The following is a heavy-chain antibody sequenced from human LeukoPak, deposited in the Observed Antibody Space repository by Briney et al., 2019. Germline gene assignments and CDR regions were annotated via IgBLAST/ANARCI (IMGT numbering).Heavy chain of an antibody. Sequence: SETLSLTCTVSGGSISSYYWSWIRQPPGKGLEWIGYIYYSGSTNYDPSLKSRVTISVDTSKNQFSLKLSSVTAADTAVYYCARLMVRGVSYDAFDIRGQGTMVTVSS. V-gene: IGHV4-59*08. CDR3: ARLMVRGVSYDAFDI. J-gene: IGHJ3*02. CDR2: IYYSGST. D-gene: IGHD3-10*01. CDR1: GGSISSYY.